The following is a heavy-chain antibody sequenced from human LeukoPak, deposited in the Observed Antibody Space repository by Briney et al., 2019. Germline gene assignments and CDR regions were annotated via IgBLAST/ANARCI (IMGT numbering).Heavy chain of an antibody. V-gene: IGHV1-69*05. CDR2: IIPISGTA. CDR1: GGSFSSHA. CDR3: ARGLQYQLLKALGYYYMDV. D-gene: IGHD2-2*01. Sequence: SVKVSCKAPGGSFSSHAIAWVRQAPGQGPEWMGGIIPISGTANYAQKFQGRVTITTDESTSTAYMELSSLTSDDTAVYYCARGLQYQLLKALGYYYMDVWGEGTTVTVSS. J-gene: IGHJ6*03.